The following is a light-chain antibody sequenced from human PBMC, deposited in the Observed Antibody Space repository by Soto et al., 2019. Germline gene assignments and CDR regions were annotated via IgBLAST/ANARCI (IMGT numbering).Light chain of an antibody. Sequence: QSVLTQPPSASGSPGQSVAISCTGTSSEVGGYNYVSWYQQHPGKAPKLMIYDVSKRPSGVPDRFSGSKSGNTASLTVSGLQAEDEAEYYCSSYAGTHIVFGTGTKVTVL. CDR1: SSEVGGYNY. CDR2: DVS. CDR3: SSYAGTHIV. V-gene: IGLV2-8*01. J-gene: IGLJ1*01.